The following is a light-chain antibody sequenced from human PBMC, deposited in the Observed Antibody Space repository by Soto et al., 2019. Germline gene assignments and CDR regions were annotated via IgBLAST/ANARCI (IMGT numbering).Light chain of an antibody. CDR1: QSVNSN. J-gene: IGKJ4*01. Sequence: EIVMTQSPATLSVSPGERVTLSCRASQSVNSNLAWYRQKPGQAPRLLIYDVFTRATGIPARFSGSGSGTEFTLTISSLQSEDFAIYYCQQYNNWPLTFGGGTKVEIK. V-gene: IGKV3-15*01. CDR2: DVF. CDR3: QQYNNWPLT.